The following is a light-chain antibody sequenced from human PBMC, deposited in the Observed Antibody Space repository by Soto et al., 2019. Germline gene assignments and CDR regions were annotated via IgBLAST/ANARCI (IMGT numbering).Light chain of an antibody. Sequence: AIQLTQSPSSLSASVGDRVTITCRASQGISSALSWYQQKPGKAPKLLIYDASSLESGVPSRFSGSGSGTDFTLTISSLQPEDFATYYCQQFNSYPITFGQGTRLEIK. V-gene: IGKV1-13*02. CDR3: QQFNSYPIT. CDR2: DAS. J-gene: IGKJ5*01. CDR1: QGISSA.